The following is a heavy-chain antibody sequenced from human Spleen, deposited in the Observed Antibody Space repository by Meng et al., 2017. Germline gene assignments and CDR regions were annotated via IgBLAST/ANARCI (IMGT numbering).Heavy chain of an antibody. J-gene: IGHJ4*02. D-gene: IGHD3-22*01. CDR2: INPSGGST. V-gene: IGHV1-46*01. Sequence: ASVKVSCKASGYTFTSYYMHWVRQAPGQGLEWMGIINPSGGSTSYAQKFQGRVTMTRDTSTSTVYMELSSLRSEDTAVYYCAREGGTPSPRNYYDSSGYYRLYYFDYWGQGTLVTVSS. CDR1: GYTFTSYY. CDR3: AREGGTPSPRNYYDSSGYYRLYYFDY.